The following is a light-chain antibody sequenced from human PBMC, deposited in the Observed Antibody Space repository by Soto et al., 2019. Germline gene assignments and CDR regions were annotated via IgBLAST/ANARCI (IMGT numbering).Light chain of an antibody. CDR1: SSDVGAFNY. CDR2: EIN. CDR3: SSYAGINIYV. J-gene: IGLJ1*01. Sequence: LTQPPSASGSPGQSVTISCTGTSSDVGAFNYVSWYQQHPGKAPKLMIFEINKRPSGVPDRFSGSKSGNTASLTVSGLQAEDEADYYCSSYAGINIYVFGGGTKVTVL. V-gene: IGLV2-8*01.